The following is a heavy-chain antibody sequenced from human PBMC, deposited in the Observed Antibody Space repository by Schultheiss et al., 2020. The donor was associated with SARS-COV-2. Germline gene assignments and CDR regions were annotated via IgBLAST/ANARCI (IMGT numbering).Heavy chain of an antibody. CDR2: IYSGGST. J-gene: IGHJ4*02. CDR1: GFTFSSYA. Sequence: GESLKISCAASGFTFSSYAMSWVRQAPGKGLEWVSVIYSGGSTYYADSVKGRFTISRHNSKNTLYLQMNSLRAEDTAVYYCARVEEGYYDSSGLFDYWGQGTLVTVSS. D-gene: IGHD3-22*01. V-gene: IGHV3-66*02. CDR3: ARVEEGYYDSSGLFDY.